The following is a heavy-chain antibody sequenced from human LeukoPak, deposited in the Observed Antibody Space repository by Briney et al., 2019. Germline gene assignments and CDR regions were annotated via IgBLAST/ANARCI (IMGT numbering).Heavy chain of an antibody. J-gene: IGHJ5*02. D-gene: IGHD3-10*01. CDR2: IYYSGST. CDR1: GGSISSHY. Sequence: SETLSLTCTVSGGSISSHYWSWIRRPPGKGLEWIGYIYYSGSTNYNPSLKSRVTISVDTSKNQFSLKLSSVTAADTAVYYCASGRTMVRGFLTPFDHWGQGTLVTVSS. CDR3: ASGRTMVRGFLTPFDH. V-gene: IGHV4-59*08.